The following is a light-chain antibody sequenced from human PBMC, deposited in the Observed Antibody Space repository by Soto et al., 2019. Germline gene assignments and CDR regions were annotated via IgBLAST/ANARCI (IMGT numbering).Light chain of an antibody. CDR3: SSYTSSSTYVI. J-gene: IGLJ2*01. CDR2: DVS. V-gene: IGLV2-14*01. Sequence: QSVLTQPASVSGSPGQSITISCTGTSSDVGGYNYVSWYQQHPGKGPKLMIYDVSNRPSGVSTRFSGSKSGNTASLTISGLQAEDEGDYYCSSYTSSSTYVIFGGGTKLTVL. CDR1: SSDVGGYNY.